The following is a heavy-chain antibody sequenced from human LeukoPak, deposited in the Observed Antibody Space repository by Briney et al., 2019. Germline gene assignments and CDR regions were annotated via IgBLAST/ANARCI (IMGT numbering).Heavy chain of an antibody. CDR2: IWYDGSNK. Sequence: GGPLRLSCAASGFTFSSYGMHWVRQAPGKGLEWVAVIWYDGSNKYYADSVKGRFTISRDNSKNTLYLQMNSLRGEDTAVYFCARGGIQLWYADYWGQGTLVTVSS. D-gene: IGHD5-18*01. J-gene: IGHJ4*02. CDR3: ARGGIQLWYADY. V-gene: IGHV3-33*01. CDR1: GFTFSSYG.